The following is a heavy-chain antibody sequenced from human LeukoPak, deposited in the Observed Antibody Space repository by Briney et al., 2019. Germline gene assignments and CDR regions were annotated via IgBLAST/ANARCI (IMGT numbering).Heavy chain of an antibody. J-gene: IGHJ4*02. D-gene: IGHD3-22*01. CDR2: INPSGGST. V-gene: IGHV1-46*01. Sequence: ASVKVSCKASGYTFTSYYMHWVRQAPGQGLEWMGIINPSGGSTSYAQKFQGRVTMTRDTSTSTVYMELSSLRSGDTAVYYCARAPRYYYDSSGYNGVFHWGQGTLVTVSS. CDR1: GYTFTSYY. CDR3: ARAPRYYYDSSGYNGVFH.